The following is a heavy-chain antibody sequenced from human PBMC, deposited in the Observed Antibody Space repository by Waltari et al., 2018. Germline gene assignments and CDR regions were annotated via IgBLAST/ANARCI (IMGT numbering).Heavy chain of an antibody. V-gene: IGHV5-51*01. J-gene: IGHJ4*02. CDR3: ARCRAAAGSSAFDS. Sequence: EVQLVQSGAEIRKPGESLKISCKASGYTFTSYWIAWVRQMPGKGLEWMGAIYPGDSDTRYSPSFQGKVSFAADKSSTTAYLQWSSLKASDTAMYYCARCRAAAGSSAFDSWGQGTLITVSS. D-gene: IGHD6-13*01. CDR2: IYPGDSDT. CDR1: GYTFTSYW.